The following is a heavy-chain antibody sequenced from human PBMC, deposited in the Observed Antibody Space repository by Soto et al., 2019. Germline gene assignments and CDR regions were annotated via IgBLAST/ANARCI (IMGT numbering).Heavy chain of an antibody. D-gene: IGHD3-10*01. V-gene: IGHV1-2*04. CDR1: GYTFTGYY. CDR2: INPNSGST. Sequence: ASVKVSCKASGYTFTGYYMHWVRQAPGQGLEWMGWINPNSGSTNYAQKFQGWVTMTRDTSISTAYMELSSLRSDDTAVYYCARGAQGGRGVILPVGCFDPWGQGTLVTVSS. J-gene: IGHJ5*02. CDR3: ARGAQGGRGVILPVGCFDP.